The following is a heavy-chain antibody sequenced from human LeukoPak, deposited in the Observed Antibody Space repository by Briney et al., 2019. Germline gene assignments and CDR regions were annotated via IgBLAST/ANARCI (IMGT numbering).Heavy chain of an antibody. Sequence: PGGSLRLSCAASGFTFSSYAMHWVRQAPGKGLEWVAVISYDGSNKYYADSVKGRFTISRDNSKNTLYLQMNSLRAEDTAVYYCARDTYPRGIAAAGTDYWGQGTLVTVSS. J-gene: IGHJ4*02. V-gene: IGHV3-30-3*01. CDR2: ISYDGSNK. D-gene: IGHD6-13*01. CDR3: ARDTYPRGIAAAGTDY. CDR1: GFTFSSYA.